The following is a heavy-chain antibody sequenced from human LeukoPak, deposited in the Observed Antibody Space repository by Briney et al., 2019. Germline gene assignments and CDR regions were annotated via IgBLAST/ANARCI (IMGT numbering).Heavy chain of an antibody. D-gene: IGHD2-2*01. CDR1: GGSVTTSSFY. CDR3: AKSGPAAGRPDAFDI. V-gene: IGHV4-39*07. Sequence: SETLSLTCTLSGGSVTTSSFYWAWIRQPPGKGLECIGTIYYSGITYYHSSLKSRATISVDTSKNQFSLKLNSVTAADTAVYFCAKSGPAAGRPDAFDIWGQGTMVTVSS. CDR2: IYYSGIT. J-gene: IGHJ3*02.